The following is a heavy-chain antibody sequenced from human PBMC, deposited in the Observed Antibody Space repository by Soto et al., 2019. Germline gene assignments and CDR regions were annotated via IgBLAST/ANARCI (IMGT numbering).Heavy chain of an antibody. J-gene: IGHJ4*02. CDR1: DFSFNDVW. D-gene: IGHD6-13*01. Sequence: GGSLRLSCVVSDFSFNDVWMDWVRQAPGKGLEWVGRIKSKVDGGTTDYAAPVMGRFAISRDDSKNTLYLQMNSLRTEDTAVYYCARRGPGTYFDYWGQGTLVTVSS. V-gene: IGHV3-15*07. CDR2: IKSKVDGGTT. CDR3: ARRGPGTYFDY.